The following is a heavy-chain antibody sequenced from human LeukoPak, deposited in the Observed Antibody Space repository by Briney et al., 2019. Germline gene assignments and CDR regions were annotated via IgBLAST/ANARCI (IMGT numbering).Heavy chain of an antibody. CDR2: IYSGGST. CDR1: GFTFSSYS. D-gene: IGHD6-19*01. J-gene: IGHJ4*02. Sequence: PGGSLRLSCAASGFTFSSYSMNWVRQAPGKGLEWVSVIYSGGSTYYADSVKGRFTISRDNSKNTLYLQMNSLRAEDTAVYYCARDAGSGWYGYGYWGQGTLVTVSS. CDR3: ARDAGSGWYGYGY. V-gene: IGHV3-66*01.